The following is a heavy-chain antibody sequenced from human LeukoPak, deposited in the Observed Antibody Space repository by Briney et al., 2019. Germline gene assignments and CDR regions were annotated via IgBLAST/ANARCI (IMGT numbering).Heavy chain of an antibody. D-gene: IGHD2-21*02. CDR3: ARGSPSYCGGDCYPDDAFDI. Sequence: ASVKDSCKASRYTFTSYVIKWVREGTGEGGEWMGRMNPNSGKTDTAQKFQGRVTMTRNTSISTAYMELSSLRSEDTAVYYCARGSPSYCGGDCYPDDAFDIWGQGTMVTVSS. CDR1: RYTFTSYV. CDR2: MNPNSGKT. V-gene: IGHV1-8*01. J-gene: IGHJ3*02.